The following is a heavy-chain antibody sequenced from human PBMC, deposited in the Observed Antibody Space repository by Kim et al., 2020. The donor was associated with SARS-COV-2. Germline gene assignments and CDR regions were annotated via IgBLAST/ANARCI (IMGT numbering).Heavy chain of an antibody. J-gene: IGHJ4*02. V-gene: IGHV3-30*04. CDR2: MSYDGSQE. Sequence: GGSLRLSCAASGFPFSNYAMHWVRQAPGKGLEWVAVMSYDGSQEHYADSVQGRFTVSRDNSRKMVYLHMTSLRVEDTAVYYCARDLAAGSSHFDFWGQGTLVSVTA. D-gene: IGHD6-13*01. CDR3: ARDLAAGSSHFDF. CDR1: GFPFSNYA.